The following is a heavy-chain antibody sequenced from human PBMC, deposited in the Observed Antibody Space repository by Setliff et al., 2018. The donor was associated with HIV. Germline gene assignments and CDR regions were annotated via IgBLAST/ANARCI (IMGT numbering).Heavy chain of an antibody. CDR1: GGSISSSSYY. Sequence: SETLSLTCTVSGGSISSSSYYWGWIRQPPGKGPEWIGSLYYRGNTFYDPSLKSRVTISIDMSKNQFSLKLTSVAAADTAVYYCAKRPGYGYPFHIWGQGTMVTVSS. CDR2: LYYRGNT. V-gene: IGHV4-39*01. D-gene: IGHD5-18*01. CDR3: AKRPGYGYPFHI. J-gene: IGHJ3*02.